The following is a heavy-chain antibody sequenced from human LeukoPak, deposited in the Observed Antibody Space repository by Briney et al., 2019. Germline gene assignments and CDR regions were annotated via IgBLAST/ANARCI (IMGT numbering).Heavy chain of an antibody. CDR1: GFTFSNYA. J-gene: IGHJ4*02. V-gene: IGHV3-30-3*01. CDR2: ISYDGSNK. CDR3: ARGVATTYFDY. D-gene: IGHD2-21*02. Sequence: PGGSLRLSCAASGFTFSNYAMHWVRQAPGKGLEWVAVISYDGSNKYYADSVKGRFTISRDNSKNTLYLQMNSLRAEDTAVYYCARGVATTYFDYWGQGTLVTVSS.